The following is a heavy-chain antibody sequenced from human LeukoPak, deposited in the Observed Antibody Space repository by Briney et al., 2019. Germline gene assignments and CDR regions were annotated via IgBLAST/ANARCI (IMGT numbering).Heavy chain of an antibody. CDR2: SSSMGGRT. CDR3: AKADAWGRFYH. J-gene: IGHJ1*01. D-gene: IGHD3-16*01. CDR1: GVTFSNYT. Sequence: PGGSLRLSCAASGVTFSNYTMNGVRQAPGKGLEWVSGSSSMGGRTYYADSVKGRFTVTRDNSSNTLHLQMNSLRVEDTGVYYCAKADAWGRFYHWGQGTLVTVYS. V-gene: IGHV3-23*01.